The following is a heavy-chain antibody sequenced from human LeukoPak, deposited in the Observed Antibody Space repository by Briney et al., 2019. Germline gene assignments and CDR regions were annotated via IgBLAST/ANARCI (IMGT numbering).Heavy chain of an antibody. Sequence: SVKVSCKASGGTFSSYAISWVRQAPGQGLEWMGRIIPIFGTANYAQKFQGRVTITADESTSTAYMELSSLRSEDTAVYYCASRGGSYHGAFDIWGQGTMVTVSS. CDR1: GGTFSSYA. D-gene: IGHD1-26*01. CDR2: IIPIFGTA. J-gene: IGHJ3*02. CDR3: ASRGGSYHGAFDI. V-gene: IGHV1-69*13.